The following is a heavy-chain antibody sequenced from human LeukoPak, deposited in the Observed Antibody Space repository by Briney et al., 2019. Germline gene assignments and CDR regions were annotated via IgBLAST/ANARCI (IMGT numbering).Heavy chain of an antibody. J-gene: IGHJ4*02. Sequence: GGSLRLSCAASGFTFDDYAMHWVRQAPGKGLEWVSGISWNSGSIGYADSVKGRFTISRDNAKNSLYLQMNSLRAEDTAVYYCARERMVRGVIDYWGQGTLVTVSS. CDR3: ARERMVRGVIDY. CDR1: GFTFDDYA. D-gene: IGHD3-10*01. V-gene: IGHV3-9*01. CDR2: ISWNSGSI.